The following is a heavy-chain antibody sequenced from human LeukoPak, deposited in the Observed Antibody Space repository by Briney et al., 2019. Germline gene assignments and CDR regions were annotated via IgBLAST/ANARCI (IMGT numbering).Heavy chain of an antibody. D-gene: IGHD6-13*01. Sequence: SETLSFTCTVSGGSINTYFWTWIRQPAGKGLQWIGRIYPSGSTNYSPSLKSRLTMSVDTSNNQFSLKLSSVTAADTAVYYCARGVYIAAAQYGYWGQGTLVTVSS. CDR1: GGSINTYF. V-gene: IGHV4-4*07. CDR3: ARGVYIAAAQYGY. CDR2: IYPSGST. J-gene: IGHJ4*02.